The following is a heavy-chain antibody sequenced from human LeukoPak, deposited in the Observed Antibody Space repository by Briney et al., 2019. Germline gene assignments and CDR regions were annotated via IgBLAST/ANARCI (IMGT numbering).Heavy chain of an antibody. CDR2: IYYSGST. J-gene: IGHJ3*02. Sequence: PSETLSLTCAVSGGSISSGGYSWSWIRQPPGKGLEWIGYIYYSGSTYYNPSLKSRVTISVDTSKNQFSLKLSSVTAADTAVYYCVRGDDSKAVAFDIWGQGTMVTVSS. CDR3: VRGDDSKAVAFDI. CDR1: GGSISSGGYS. D-gene: IGHD3-22*01. V-gene: IGHV4-30-4*07.